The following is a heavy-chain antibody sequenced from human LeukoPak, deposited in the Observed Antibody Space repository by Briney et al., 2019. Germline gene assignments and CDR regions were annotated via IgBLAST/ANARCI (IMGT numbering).Heavy chain of an antibody. J-gene: IGHJ6*03. V-gene: IGHV4-34*01. CDR3: ARICSGGSCSLKTSLYYYYYYMDV. D-gene: IGHD2-15*01. Sequence: SETLSLTCAVYGGSFSGYSWSWIRQPPGKGLEWIGEINHSGSTNYNPSLKSRVTISVDTSKNQFSLKLSSVTAADTAVYYCARICSGGSCSLKTSLYYYYYYMDVWGKGTTVTVSS. CDR2: INHSGST. CDR1: GGSFSGYS.